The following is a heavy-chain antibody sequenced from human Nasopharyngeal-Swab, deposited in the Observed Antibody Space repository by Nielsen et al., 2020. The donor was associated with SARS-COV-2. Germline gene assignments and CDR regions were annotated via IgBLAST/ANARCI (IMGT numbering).Heavy chain of an antibody. V-gene: IGHV4-39*01. Sequence: SETLSLTCTVSGDSIAYSTFYWGWIRPPPGKGLEWIGHIYYNGNTYQNPSLKSRLTISVDKSKNQFSLQLSSVTAADTAVYYCVRSSSWYYFDYWAQGTQVTVSS. D-gene: IGHD6-13*01. CDR2: IYYNGNT. CDR3: VRSSSWYYFDY. J-gene: IGHJ4*02. CDR1: GDSIAYSTFY.